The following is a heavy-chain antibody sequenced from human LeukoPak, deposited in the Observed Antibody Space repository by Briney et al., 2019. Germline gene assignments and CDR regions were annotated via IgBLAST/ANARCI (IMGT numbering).Heavy chain of an antibody. D-gene: IGHD3-10*01. CDR1: GGSISSYY. CDR3: AKTGSTPPRITFFYY. Sequence: PSETLSLTCTVSGGSISSYYWSWIRQPPGKGLEWIGYIHYSGSTNYNPSLKSRVTISVDTSKNQFSLKVNSVTAADTAVYYCAKTGSTPPRITFFYYWGQGTLVTVSS. J-gene: IGHJ4*02. V-gene: IGHV4-59*01. CDR2: IHYSGST.